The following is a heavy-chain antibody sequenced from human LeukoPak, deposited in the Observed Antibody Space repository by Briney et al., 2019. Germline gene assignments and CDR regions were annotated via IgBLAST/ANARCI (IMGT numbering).Heavy chain of an antibody. J-gene: IGHJ4*02. CDR2: IRYDGSNK. CDR1: GFTFSSYG. CDR3: ARDFYCSGGSCYRPFDY. Sequence: GGSLRLSCAASGFTFSSYGMHWVRQAPGKGLEWVAFIRYDGSNKYYADSVKGRFTISRDNSKNTLYLHVNSLRPEDTAVYYCARDFYCSGGSCYRPFDYWGQGTLVTVSS. D-gene: IGHD2-15*01. V-gene: IGHV3-30*02.